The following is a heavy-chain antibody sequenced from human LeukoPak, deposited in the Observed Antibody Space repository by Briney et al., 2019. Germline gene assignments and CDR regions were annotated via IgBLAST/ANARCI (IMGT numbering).Heavy chain of an antibody. V-gene: IGHV3-15*01. Sequence: GGALRLSFAASGFTFSKAWVSWGRPAPGKGLEWVGRIKSKTDGGTTDYAAPVKGRFTISRDDSKNTLFLQMNSLKTEDTAVYYCTTDLQFWGQGSLVTVSS. D-gene: IGHD5-24*01. J-gene: IGHJ1*01. CDR3: TTDLQF. CDR2: IKSKTDGGTT. CDR1: GFTFSKAW.